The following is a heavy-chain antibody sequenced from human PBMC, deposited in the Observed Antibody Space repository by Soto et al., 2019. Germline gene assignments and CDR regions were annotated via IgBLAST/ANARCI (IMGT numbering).Heavy chain of an antibody. CDR1: GGSISSSSWY. CDR2: IYYSGST. V-gene: IGHV4-30-4*08. CDR3: ARTESGTFDP. D-gene: IGHD1-7*01. J-gene: IGHJ5*02. Sequence: SETLSLTCTVSGGSISSSSWYWGWIRQPPGKVLEWIGYIYYSGSTYYNPSLKSRVTISVDTSKNQFSLKLSSVSAADTAVYYCARTESGTFDPWGQGTLVTVS.